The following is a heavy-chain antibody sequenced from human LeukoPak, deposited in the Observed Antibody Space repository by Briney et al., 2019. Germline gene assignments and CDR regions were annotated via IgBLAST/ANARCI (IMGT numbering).Heavy chain of an antibody. CDR2: IWSDATNQ. CDR1: GFPFSSYS. D-gene: IGHD4-11*01. J-gene: IGHJ4*02. CDR3: VKDAQRGFDYSNSLQH. V-gene: IGHV3-33*06. Sequence: GGSLRLSCAVSGFPFSSYSMNWVRQAPGKGLEWVAVIWSDATNQYYSDSVKGRFTISRDNFKRTVSLQMNSLRAEDTAVYYCVKDAQRGFDYSNSLQHWGQGSLVTVSS.